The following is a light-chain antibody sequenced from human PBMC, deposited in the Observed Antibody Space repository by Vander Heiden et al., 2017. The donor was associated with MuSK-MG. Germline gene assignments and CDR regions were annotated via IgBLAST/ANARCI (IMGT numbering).Light chain of an antibody. CDR3: QQDGSTPFT. Sequence: EIVLTQSPATLSLSPGERATLSCGASQSVSSGYLAWYQQKPGLAPRLLIYDASNSATGIPDRFSGSGSGTDFTLTISRLEPEDFAVYYCQQDGSTPFTFGHGTKVDIK. CDR2: DAS. CDR1: QSVSSGY. V-gene: IGKV3D-20*01. J-gene: IGKJ3*01.